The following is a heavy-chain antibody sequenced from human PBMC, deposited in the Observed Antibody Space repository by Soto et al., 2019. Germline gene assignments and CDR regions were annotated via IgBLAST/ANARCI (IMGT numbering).Heavy chain of an antibody. D-gene: IGHD1-7*01. CDR3: ARDGGKLELPPIYYYYGMDV. CDR1: GGTFSSYA. V-gene: IGHV1-69*05. CDR2: IIPIFGTA. J-gene: IGHJ6*02. Sequence: SVKVSCKASGGTFSSYAISWVRQAPGQGLEWMGGIIPIFGTANYAQKLQGRVTMTTDTSTSTAYMELRSLRSDDTAVYYCARDGGKLELPPIYYYYGMDVWGQGTTVTVSS.